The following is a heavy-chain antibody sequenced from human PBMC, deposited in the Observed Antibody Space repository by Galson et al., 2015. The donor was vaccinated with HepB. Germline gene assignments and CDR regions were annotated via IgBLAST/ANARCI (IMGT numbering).Heavy chain of an antibody. CDR2: IKSKTNGGTT. CDR1: GFTFSNAW. J-gene: IGHJ4*02. V-gene: IGHV3-15*01. Sequence: SLRLSCAASGFTFSNAWMSWVRQAPGKGLEWVGRIKSKTNGGTTDYAAPVKGRFTISRDDSKNTLYLQMNSLKTEDTAVYYCTTGWTDPTMVQYYFDYWGQGTLVTVSS. D-gene: IGHD5-18*01. CDR3: TTGWTDPTMVQYYFDY.